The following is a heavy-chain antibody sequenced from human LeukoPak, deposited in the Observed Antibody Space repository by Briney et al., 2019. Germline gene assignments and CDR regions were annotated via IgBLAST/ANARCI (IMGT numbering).Heavy chain of an antibody. V-gene: IGHV3-23*01. CDR2: INASGGNT. D-gene: IGHD2-2*01. Sequence: GGSLRLSCAASGFAFSVVVMSWVRQAPGKGPEWVSTINASGGNTYFAGSVKGRFTISRDNSKNTVYLQLNSLRAEDTAVYYCVRDQQSSRLLLACDIWGHGNMVTVSS. CDR1: GFAFSVVV. CDR3: VRDQQSSRLLLACDI. J-gene: IGHJ3*02.